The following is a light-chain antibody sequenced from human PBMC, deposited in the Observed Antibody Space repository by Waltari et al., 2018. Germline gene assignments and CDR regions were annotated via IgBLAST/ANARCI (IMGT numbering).Light chain of an antibody. V-gene: IGLV2-14*03. CDR3: SSYTSSTSGI. J-gene: IGLJ2*01. CDR1: SIDVAGYNF. Sequence: QSALTQPASVSGSPGQSITISCTGTSIDVAGYNFISWYQQHPGKAPKLLIYDVSHRPSGVSPRFSGSKSGNTAALTISGLQAEDEADYYCSSYTSSTSGIFGGGTKLTVI. CDR2: DVS.